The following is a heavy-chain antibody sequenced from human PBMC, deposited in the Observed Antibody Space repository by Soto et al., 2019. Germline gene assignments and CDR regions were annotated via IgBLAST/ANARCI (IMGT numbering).Heavy chain of an antibody. CDR3: AKVGAAAVLQYYFDY. V-gene: IGHV3-23*01. J-gene: IGHJ4*02. D-gene: IGHD6-13*01. Sequence: GGSLRLSCAASGFTFSSYAMSWVRQAPGKGLEWVSAISGSGGSTYYADSVKGRFTISRDNSKNTLYLQMNSLRAEDTAVYYCAKVGAAAVLQYYFDYWGQGTLVTVSS. CDR1: GFTFSSYA. CDR2: ISGSGGST.